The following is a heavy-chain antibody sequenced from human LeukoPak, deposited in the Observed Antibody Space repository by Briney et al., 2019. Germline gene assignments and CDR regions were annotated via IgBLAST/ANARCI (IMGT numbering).Heavy chain of an antibody. J-gene: IGHJ4*02. D-gene: IGHD3-10*01. CDR1: GGSISSYY. CDR3: ARDLPYGSRSYPDY. Sequence: SETPSLTCTVSGGSISSYYWSWIRQPAGKGLEWIGRIYTSGSTNYNPSLKSRVTMSVDTSKNQFSLKLSSVTAADTAVYYCARDLPYGSRSYPDYWGQGTLVTVSS. CDR2: IYTSGST. V-gene: IGHV4-4*07.